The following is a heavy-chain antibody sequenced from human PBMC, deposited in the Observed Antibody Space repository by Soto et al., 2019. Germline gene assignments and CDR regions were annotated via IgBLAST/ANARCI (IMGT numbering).Heavy chain of an antibody. CDR3: GTWRGSSWFDY. V-gene: IGHV5-51*01. CDR1: GFTFSSYS. J-gene: IGHJ4*02. Sequence: XESLKISCKASGFTFSSYSLGWVRHMPGKGLQWMGNIFSSDSSAKYSPSFVGQVTISVDRSINTAYLQWSSLKASDTAIYYCGTWRGSSWFDYWGPGTLVTVSS. D-gene: IGHD2-2*01. CDR2: IFSSDSSA.